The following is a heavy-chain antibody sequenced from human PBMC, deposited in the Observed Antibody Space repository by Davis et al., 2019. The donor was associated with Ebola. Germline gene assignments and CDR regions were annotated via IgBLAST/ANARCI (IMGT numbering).Heavy chain of an antibody. CDR1: GYTFTNYG. CDR2: VSGHNGHT. Sequence: ASVKVSCKASGYTFTNYGISWVRQAPGQGLEWMGWVSGHNGHTDYAQNFQGRVTMTTDTSTSTAYMELRSLTSDDTAIYYCAREPTFPCGGDCSDDYWGPGTLVTVSS. D-gene: IGHD2-21*02. CDR3: AREPTFPCGGDCSDDY. V-gene: IGHV1-18*01. J-gene: IGHJ4*02.